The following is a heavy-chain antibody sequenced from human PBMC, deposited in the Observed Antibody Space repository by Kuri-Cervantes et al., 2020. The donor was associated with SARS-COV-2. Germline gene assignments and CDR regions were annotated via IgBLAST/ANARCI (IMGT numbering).Heavy chain of an antibody. CDR1: GYTFINYD. J-gene: IGHJ5*02. CDR3: VRYLDWKRGADL. V-gene: IGHV1-8*02. CDR2: MNPKSGIT. Sequence: ASVKVSCKTSGYTFINYDINWVRQATGQGLEWMGWMNPKSGITGYAQKFQGRISMTRNTAINTAYMELSNLRSEDTAVYFCVRYLDWKRGADLWGQGTQVTVSS. D-gene: IGHD1-1*01.